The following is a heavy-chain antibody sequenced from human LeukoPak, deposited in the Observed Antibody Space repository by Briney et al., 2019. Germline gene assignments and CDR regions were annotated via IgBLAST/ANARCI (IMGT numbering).Heavy chain of an antibody. Sequence: PSETLSLTCAVYGGSFSGYYWSWIRQPPGKGLEWIGEINRSGSTNYNPSLKSRVTISVDTSKNQFSLKLSSVTAADTAVYYCARGPYYDFWSGYYGAYYFDYWGQGTLVTVSS. J-gene: IGHJ4*02. CDR1: GGSFSGYY. CDR2: INRSGST. CDR3: ARGPYYDFWSGYYGAYYFDY. D-gene: IGHD3-3*01. V-gene: IGHV4-34*01.